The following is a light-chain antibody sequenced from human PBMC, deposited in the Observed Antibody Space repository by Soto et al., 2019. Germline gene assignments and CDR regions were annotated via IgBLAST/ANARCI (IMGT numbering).Light chain of an antibody. J-gene: IGLJ1*01. CDR1: SSDVGRYNL. CDR3: CSYVGSSSYV. CDR2: EGS. V-gene: IGLV2-23*01. Sequence: LTQPPSAYGSPGQSVTFSCTGTSSDVGRYNLVSWYQQHPGKAPKLMIYEGSKRPSGVSNRFSGSKSGNTASLTISGLQAEDEADYYCCSYVGSSSYVFGTGTKVTVL.